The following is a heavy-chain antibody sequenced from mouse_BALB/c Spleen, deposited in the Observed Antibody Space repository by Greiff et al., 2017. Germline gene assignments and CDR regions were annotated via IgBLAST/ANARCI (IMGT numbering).Heavy chain of an antibody. V-gene: IGHV1-9*01. Sequence: VQLQQSGAELMKPGASVKISCKATGYTFSSYWIEWVKQRPGHGLEWIGEILPGSGSTNYNEKFKGKATFTADTSSNTAYMQLSSLTSEDSDVYYYASEGGDYDWFAYWGQGTLVTVSA. J-gene: IGHJ3*01. CDR2: ILPGSGST. CDR1: GYTFSSYW. CDR3: ASEGGDYDWFAY. D-gene: IGHD2-13*01.